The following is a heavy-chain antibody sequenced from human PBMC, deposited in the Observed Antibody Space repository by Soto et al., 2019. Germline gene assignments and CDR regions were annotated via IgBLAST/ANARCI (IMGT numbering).Heavy chain of an antibody. J-gene: IGHJ5*02. CDR2: IYPGGVNI. Sequence: ASVKVSCKAIGYSFTSHYMHWVRQAPGQGLEWMGTIYPGGVNIAYAQKFKGRVTMTKDTSKNQVVLTMTNMDPVDTATYYCARGLTRITMIVVVTDNWFDPWGQGTLVTVSS. CDR3: ARGLTRITMIVVVTDNWFDP. D-gene: IGHD3-22*01. CDR1: GYSFTSHY. V-gene: IGHV1-46*01.